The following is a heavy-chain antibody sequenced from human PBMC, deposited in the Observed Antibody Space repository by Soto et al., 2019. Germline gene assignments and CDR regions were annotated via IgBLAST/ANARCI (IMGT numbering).Heavy chain of an antibody. D-gene: IGHD3-3*01. CDR1: GGSISSYY. J-gene: IGHJ5*02. CDR2: IYYSGST. V-gene: IGHV4-59*08. Sequence: KPSETLSLTCTVSGGSISSYYWSWIRQPPGKGLEWIGYIYYSGSTNYNPSLKSRVTISVDTSKNQFSLKLSSVTAADTAVYYCARHRLTDDFWNGYLFDPWGQGTLVTVSS. CDR3: ARHRLTDDFWNGYLFDP.